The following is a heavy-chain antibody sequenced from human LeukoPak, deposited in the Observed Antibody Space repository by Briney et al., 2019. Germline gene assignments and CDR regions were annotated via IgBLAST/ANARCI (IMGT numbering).Heavy chain of an antibody. D-gene: IGHD3-16*02. CDR1: GYTFTSYG. V-gene: IGHV1-18*01. CDR3: AVNWGSYRYQSDY. J-gene: IGHJ4*02. Sequence: GASVKVSCKASGYTFTSYGISWVRQAPGQGLEWMGWISAYNGNTNYAQKLQGRVTMTTGTSTSTAHMELRSLRSDDTAVYYCAVNWGSYRYQSDYWGQGTLVTVSS. CDR2: ISAYNGNT.